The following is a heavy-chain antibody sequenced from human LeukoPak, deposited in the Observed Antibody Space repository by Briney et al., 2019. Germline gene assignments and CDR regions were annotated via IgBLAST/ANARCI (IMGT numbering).Heavy chain of an antibody. CDR3: ARHPIAVAGDAFDI. Sequence: PSETLSLTCTVSGGSISSSSYYWGWIRQPPGKGLEWIGSIYYSGSTYYNPSLKSRLTISVDTSKNQFSLKLSSVTAADTAVYYCARHPIAVAGDAFDIWGQGTMVTVSS. CDR2: IYYSGST. V-gene: IGHV4-39*01. CDR1: GGSISSSSYY. D-gene: IGHD6-19*01. J-gene: IGHJ3*02.